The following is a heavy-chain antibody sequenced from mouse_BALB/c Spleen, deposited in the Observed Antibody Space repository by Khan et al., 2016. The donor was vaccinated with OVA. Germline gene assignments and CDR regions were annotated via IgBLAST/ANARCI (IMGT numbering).Heavy chain of an antibody. V-gene: IGHV14-3*02. CDR1: GFNIKDTY. CDR3: ARDYWDVFAY. CDR2: IDPANGNS. J-gene: IGHJ3*01. Sequence: VQLQQSGAELVKPGASVKLSCTASGFNIKDTYMHWVKQRPEQGLEWIGRIDPANGNSKYDPKFQGKATITADTSYNTAYLQLSSLTSEDTAVYYCARDYWDVFAYWGQGTLVTVSA. D-gene: IGHD4-1*01.